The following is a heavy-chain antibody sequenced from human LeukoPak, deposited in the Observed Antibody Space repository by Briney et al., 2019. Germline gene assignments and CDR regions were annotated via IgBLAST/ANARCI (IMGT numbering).Heavy chain of an antibody. Sequence: SETLSLTCAVYGGSFSGYYWSWIRQPPGKGLEWIGEINHSGSTKYNPSLKSRVTISVDTSKNQFSLKLSSVTAADTAVYYCAREGRDYYDRSGYSPDYWGQGTLVTVSS. V-gene: IGHV4-34*01. CDR2: INHSGST. CDR3: AREGRDYYDRSGYSPDY. J-gene: IGHJ4*02. D-gene: IGHD3-22*01. CDR1: GGSFSGYY.